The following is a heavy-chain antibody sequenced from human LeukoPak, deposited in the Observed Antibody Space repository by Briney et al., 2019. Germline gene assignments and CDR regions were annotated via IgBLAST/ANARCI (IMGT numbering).Heavy chain of an antibody. V-gene: IGHV3-23*01. CDR2: ISGSGGST. J-gene: IGHJ4*02. CDR3: AKDYDDIVVVPAAIDY. Sequence: GGSLRLSCAASGFTFSNYNMNWVRQAPGKGLEWVSAISGSGGSTYYADSVKGRFTISRDNSKNTLYLQMNSLRAEDTAVYYCAKDYDDIVVVPAAIDYWGQGTLVTVSS. D-gene: IGHD2-2*01. CDR1: GFTFSNYN.